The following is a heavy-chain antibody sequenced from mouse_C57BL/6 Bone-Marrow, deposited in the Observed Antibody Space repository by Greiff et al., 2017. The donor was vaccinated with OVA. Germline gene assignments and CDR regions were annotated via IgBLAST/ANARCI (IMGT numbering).Heavy chain of an antibody. Sequence: LVESGAELVRPGASVTLSCKASGYTFTDYEMHWVKQTPVHGLEWIGAIDPETGGTAYNQKFKGKAILTADKSSSTAYMELRSLTSEDSAVYYCTRGYSNYYAMDYGGQGTAVTVSA. D-gene: IGHD2-5*01. CDR3: TRGYSNYYAMDY. J-gene: IGHJ4*01. CDR1: GYTFTDYE. CDR2: IDPETGGT. V-gene: IGHV1-15*01.